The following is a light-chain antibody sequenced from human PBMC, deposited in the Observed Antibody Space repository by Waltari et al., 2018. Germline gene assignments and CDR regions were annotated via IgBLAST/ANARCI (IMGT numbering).Light chain of an antibody. V-gene: IGKV3-11*01. J-gene: IGKJ4*02. CDR2: GAS. CDR3: QRYSNSPLT. Sequence: VILTQSPATLSLSPGERATLSCRASQSVANYLAWYQQKPGQAPRLLIYGASSRATGIPDRFIGTGSGTDFTLTISSLEPEDFAVYFCQRYSNSPLTFGGGTKVEI. CDR1: QSVANY.